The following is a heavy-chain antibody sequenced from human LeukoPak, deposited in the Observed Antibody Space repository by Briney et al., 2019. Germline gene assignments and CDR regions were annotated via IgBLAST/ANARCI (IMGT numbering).Heavy chain of an antibody. CDR1: GYTFTGYY. CDR2: INPNSGGT. J-gene: IGHJ6*02. V-gene: IGHV1-2*02. D-gene: IGHD3-3*01. CDR3: ARGEAYYDFWSGRNYGMDV. Sequence: ASVKVSCKASGYTFTGYYMHWVRQAPGQGLEWMGWINPNSGGTNYAQKIEGRVTMTRDTSISTAYMELSRLRSDDTAVYYCARGEAYYDFWSGRNYGMDVWGQGTTVTVSS.